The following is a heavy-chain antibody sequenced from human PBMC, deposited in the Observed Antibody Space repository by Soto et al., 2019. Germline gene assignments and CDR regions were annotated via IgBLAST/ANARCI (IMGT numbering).Heavy chain of an antibody. CDR1: GFTFSSYA. J-gene: IGHJ4*02. Sequence: VGSLRLSCAASGFTFSSYAMHWVRQAPGKGLEWVAVISYDGSNKYYADSVKGRFTISRDNSKNTLYLQMNSLRAEDTAVYYCARSNYDSSGYYFDYWGQGTLVTSPQ. CDR2: ISYDGSNK. D-gene: IGHD3-22*01. V-gene: IGHV3-30-3*01. CDR3: ARSNYDSSGYYFDY.